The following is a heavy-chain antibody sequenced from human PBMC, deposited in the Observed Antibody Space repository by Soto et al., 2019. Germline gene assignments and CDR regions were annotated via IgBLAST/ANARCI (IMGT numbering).Heavy chain of an antibody. Sequence: QITLKESGPPLVKPTQTLTLTCTFSGFSLNTRGVGVGWIRQPPGNALEWLTLTYWDDAKEYSPSLKSRITSTKDTSKTQVVLIMTNMDPVDTSTYYCVHKGEGDRILDFWGQGALVTVSS. CDR3: VHKGEGDRILDF. V-gene: IGHV2-5*02. CDR1: GFSLNTRGVG. D-gene: IGHD3-16*01. J-gene: IGHJ4*02. CDR2: TYWDDAK.